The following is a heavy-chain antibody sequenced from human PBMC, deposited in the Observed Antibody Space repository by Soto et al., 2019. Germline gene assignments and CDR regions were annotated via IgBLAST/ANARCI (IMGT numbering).Heavy chain of an antibody. CDR1: GGSFSGYY. CDR2: INHSGST. D-gene: IGHD2-21*01. J-gene: IGHJ4*02. Sequence: PSETLSLTCAVYGGSFSGYYWSWIRQPPGKGLEWIGEINHSGSTKYSPSLKSRVTISVDTSKNHFSLILSSVTAADTAVYYCARHIGNYGDWAFEFWGPGNLVTVSS. V-gene: IGHV4-34*01. CDR3: ARHIGNYGDWAFEF.